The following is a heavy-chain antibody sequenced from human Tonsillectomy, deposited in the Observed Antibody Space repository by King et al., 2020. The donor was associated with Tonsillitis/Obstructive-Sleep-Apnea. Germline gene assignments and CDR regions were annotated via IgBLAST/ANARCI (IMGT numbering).Heavy chain of an antibody. D-gene: IGHD6-13*01. J-gene: IGHJ4*02. CDR3: ARTYRSSWLELDY. V-gene: IGHV3-21*01. CDR1: GFTFSTYN. CDR2: ISSSSNYI. Sequence: VQLVESGGGLVKPGGSLRLSCAASGFTFSTYNMNWVRQAPGKGLEWVSSISSSSNYIYYVDSLKGRFTICRDNAKNSLYLQMNSLRAEDTAVYYCARTYRSSWLELDYWGQGTLVTVSS.